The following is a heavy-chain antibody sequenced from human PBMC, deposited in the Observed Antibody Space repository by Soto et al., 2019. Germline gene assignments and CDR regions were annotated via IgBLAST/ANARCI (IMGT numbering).Heavy chain of an antibody. CDR1: GGTFSSYA. J-gene: IGHJ6*02. D-gene: IGHD5-18*01. CDR2: IIPIFGTA. CDR3: ARGFVATAIHYYYYYYGMDV. V-gene: IGHV1-69*13. Sequence: SVKVSCKASGGTFSSYAISWVRQAPGQGLEWMGGIIPIFGTANYAQKFQGRVTITADESTSTAYMELSSLRSEDTAVYYCARGFVATAIHYYYYYYGMDVWGQGTTVTVSS.